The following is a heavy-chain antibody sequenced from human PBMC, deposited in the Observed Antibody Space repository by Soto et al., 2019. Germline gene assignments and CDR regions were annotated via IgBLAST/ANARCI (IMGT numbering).Heavy chain of an antibody. V-gene: IGHV5-51*01. Sequence: GESRKISCKGSGYSLTSYWLGWVRQMPGKDLEWMGIIYPGDSDTRYSPSFQGQVTISADKSISTAYLQWSSLKASDTAMYSCAKGRYYYYGMDVWGQGTPATDSS. CDR1: GYSLTSYW. CDR2: IYPGDSDT. CDR3: AKGRYYYYGMDV. J-gene: IGHJ6*02.